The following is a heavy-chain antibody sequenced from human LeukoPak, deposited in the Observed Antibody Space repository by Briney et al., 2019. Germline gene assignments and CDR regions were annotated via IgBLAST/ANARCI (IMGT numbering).Heavy chain of an antibody. CDR1: GFTFTSSA. CDR3: AATVDYCSGGSCNNHYYGMDV. Sequence: SVKVSCKASGFTFTSSAMQWVRQARGQRLEWIGWIVVGSGNTNYALKFQERVTITRDMSARTVYIELSSLRSEDTAVYYCAATVDYCSGGSCNNHYYGMDVWGQGTTVTVSS. J-gene: IGHJ6*02. D-gene: IGHD2-15*01. V-gene: IGHV1-58*02. CDR2: IVVGSGNT.